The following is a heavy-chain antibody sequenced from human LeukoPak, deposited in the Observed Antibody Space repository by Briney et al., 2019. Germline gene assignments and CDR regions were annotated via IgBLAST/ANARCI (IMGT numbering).Heavy chain of an antibody. CDR3: ARERYNWNPSAFDI. D-gene: IGHD1-20*01. Sequence: SVKVSCKASGGTFSSYAISWVRQAPGQGREWMGGIIPIFGTANYARKFQGKVTITADESTSTAYMELSSLRSEDTAVYYCARERYNWNPSAFDIWGQGTMVTVSS. CDR2: IIPIFGTA. V-gene: IGHV1-69*13. J-gene: IGHJ3*02. CDR1: GGTFSSYA.